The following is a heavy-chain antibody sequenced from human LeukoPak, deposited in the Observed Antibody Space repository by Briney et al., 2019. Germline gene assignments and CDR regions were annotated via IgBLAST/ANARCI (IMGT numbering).Heavy chain of an antibody. J-gene: IGHJ4*02. D-gene: IGHD4-17*01. CDR3: AREFYGDYGPYYFDY. Sequence: SETLSLTCTVSGGSISSSSYYWGWIRQPPGKGLEWIGSIYYSGSTYYNPSLKSRVTISVDTSKNQFSLKLSSVTAADTAVYYCAREFYGDYGPYYFDYWGQGTLVTVSS. CDR2: IYYSGST. CDR1: GGSISSSSYY. V-gene: IGHV4-39*02.